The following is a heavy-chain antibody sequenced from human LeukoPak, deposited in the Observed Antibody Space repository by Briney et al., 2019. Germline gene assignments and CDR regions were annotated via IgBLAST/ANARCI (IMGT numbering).Heavy chain of an antibody. CDR3: AKGWVDTAMVTPLDY. V-gene: IGHV3-23*01. Sequence: PGGSLRLSCAASGFTFSSYAMSWVRQAPGKGLEWVSAISGSGGSTYYADSVKGRFTISRDNSENTLYLQMNSLRAEDTAVYYCAKGWVDTAMVTPLDYWGQGTLVTVSS. J-gene: IGHJ4*02. CDR1: GFTFSSYA. D-gene: IGHD5-18*01. CDR2: ISGSGGST.